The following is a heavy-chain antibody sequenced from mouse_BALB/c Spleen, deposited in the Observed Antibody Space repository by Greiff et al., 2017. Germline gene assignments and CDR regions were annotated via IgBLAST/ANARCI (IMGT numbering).Heavy chain of an antibody. D-gene: IGHD2-10*02. V-gene: IGHV1S132*01. CDR1: GYTFTSYW. J-gene: IGHJ4*01. CDR3: ARKYGNTYYYAMDY. CDR2: IFPGTGTT. Sequence: QVQLQQSGAELVKPGASVKLSCKTSGYTFTSYWIQWVKQRPGQGLGWIGEIFPGTGTTYYNEKFKGKATLTIDTSSSTAYMQLSSLTSEDSAVYFCARKYGNTYYYAMDYWGQGTSVTVSS.